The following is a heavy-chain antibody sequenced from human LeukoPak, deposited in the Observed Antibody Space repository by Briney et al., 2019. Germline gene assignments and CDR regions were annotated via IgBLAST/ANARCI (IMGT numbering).Heavy chain of an antibody. CDR2: IYYSGST. CDR3: AREVRGQLGYFDY. V-gene: IGHV4-59*01. J-gene: IGHJ4*02. CDR1: GGSISSYY. D-gene: IGHD6-13*01. Sequence: SETPSLTCTVPGGSISSYYWGWIRQPPGKGLEWIGYIYYSGSTNHNPSLKSRVTISVDTSKNQFSLKLSSVTAADTAVYYCAREVRGQLGYFDYWGQGTLVTVSS.